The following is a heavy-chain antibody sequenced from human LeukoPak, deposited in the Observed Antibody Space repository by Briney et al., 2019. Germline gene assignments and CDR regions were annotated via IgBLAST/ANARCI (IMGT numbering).Heavy chain of an antibody. D-gene: IGHD3-10*01. CDR3: ARDHPSIGGSDV. CDR1: GGTFSSYT. Sequence: SVKVSCKASGGTFSSYTISRVRQAPGQGLEWMGRIIPILGIANYAQRFQGRVTITADKSTSTAYMELSSLRSEDTAVYYCARDHPSIGGSDVWGQGTLVTVSS. V-gene: IGHV1-69*04. CDR2: IIPILGIA. J-gene: IGHJ4*02.